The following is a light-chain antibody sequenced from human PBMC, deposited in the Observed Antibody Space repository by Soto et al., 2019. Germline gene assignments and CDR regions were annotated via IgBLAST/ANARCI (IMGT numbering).Light chain of an antibody. CDR1: SSDVGAYIY. Sequence: QSVLTQPASVSGSPGQSITLSCTGNSSDVGAYIYVSWYQQHPGKAPKLMIYDITNRPSGVSNRFSGSKSGNTASLTISGLQAEDEADYYCVSFTTISSYVFGTGTKLTVL. CDR2: DIT. V-gene: IGLV2-14*01. J-gene: IGLJ1*01. CDR3: VSFTTISSYV.